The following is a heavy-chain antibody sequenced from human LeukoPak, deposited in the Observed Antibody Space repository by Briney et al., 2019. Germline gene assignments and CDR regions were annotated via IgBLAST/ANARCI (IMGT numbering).Heavy chain of an antibody. CDR3: ARGPLIRYFYMDV. CDR1: GYIFTDYY. J-gene: IGHJ6*03. V-gene: IGHV1-2*02. D-gene: IGHD3-16*01. CDR2: IDPNNGGT. Sequence: VASVKVSCKASGYIFTDYYVHWVRQAPGQGLEWLGWIDPNNGGTNGKSFEGRLTVTRDTSISTVFLELDRLRSDDTAVYYCARGPLIRYFYMDVWGNGTTVTVSS.